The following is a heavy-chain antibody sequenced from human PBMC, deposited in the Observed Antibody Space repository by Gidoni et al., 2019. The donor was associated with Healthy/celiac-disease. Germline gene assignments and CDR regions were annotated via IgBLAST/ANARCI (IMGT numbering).Heavy chain of an antibody. V-gene: IGHV4-34*01. D-gene: IGHD3-10*01. J-gene: IGHJ6*02. CDR2: INHSGST. Sequence: QVQLQQWGAGLLKPSETLSLTCDVYGGSFSGYYWSWIRQPPGKGLEWIGEINHSGSTNYNPSLKSRVTISVDTSKNQFSLKLSSVTAADTAVYYCARGRGGFGYYYYGMDVWGQGTTVTVSS. CDR3: ARGRGGFGYYYYGMDV. CDR1: GGSFSGYY.